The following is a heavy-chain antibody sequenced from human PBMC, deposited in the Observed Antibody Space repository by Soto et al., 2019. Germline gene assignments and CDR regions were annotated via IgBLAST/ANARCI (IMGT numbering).Heavy chain of an antibody. J-gene: IGHJ5*02. CDR2: ISWNSGSI. CDR3: AKDPSQGSGSYGVGNNWFDP. D-gene: IGHD3-10*01. CDR1: GFTFDDYA. V-gene: IGHV3-9*01. Sequence: GGSLRLSCAASGFTFDDYAMHWVRQAPGKGLEWVSGISWNSGSIGYADSVKGRFTISRDNAKNSLYLQMNSLRAEDTALYYCAKDPSQGSGSYGVGNNWFDPWGQGTLVTVSS.